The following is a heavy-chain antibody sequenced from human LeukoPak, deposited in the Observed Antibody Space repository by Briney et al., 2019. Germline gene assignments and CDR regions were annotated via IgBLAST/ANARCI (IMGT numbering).Heavy chain of an antibody. Sequence: ASVKVSCKVSGYTLTELSMHWVRQAPGKGLEWMGGFDPEDGETIYAQKFQGRVTMTEDTPTDTAYMELSSLRSEDTAVYYCATVAVVPAARPYGMDVWGQGTTVTVSS. CDR1: GYTLTELS. J-gene: IGHJ6*02. CDR3: ATVAVVPAARPYGMDV. CDR2: FDPEDGET. D-gene: IGHD2-2*01. V-gene: IGHV1-24*01.